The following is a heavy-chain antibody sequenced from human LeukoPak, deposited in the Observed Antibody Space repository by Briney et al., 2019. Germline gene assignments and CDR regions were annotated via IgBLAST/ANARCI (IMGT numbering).Heavy chain of an antibody. V-gene: IGHV1-69*04. CDR2: IIPILGIA. CDR1: GGTFSSYA. CDR3: ARGDRFLELLDYYYHMDV. J-gene: IGHJ6*03. D-gene: IGHD3-3*01. Sequence: ASVKVSCKASGGTFSSYAISWVRQAPGQGLEWMGRIIPILGIANYAQKFQGRVTITADKSTSTAYMELSSLRSEDTAVYYCARGDRFLELLDYYYHMDVWGKGTTVTVSS.